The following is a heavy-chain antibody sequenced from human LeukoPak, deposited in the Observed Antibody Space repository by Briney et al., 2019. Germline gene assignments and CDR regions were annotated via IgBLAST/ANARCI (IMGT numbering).Heavy chain of an antibody. D-gene: IGHD1-14*01. CDR2: ISWDGGST. CDR3: AKGPSPIAGIVN. CDR1: GFTFDDYT. Sequence: GGSLRLSCAASGFTFDDYTMHWVRQAPGKGLEWVSLISWDGGSTYYADSVKGRFTISRDNSKNSLYLQMNSLRTEDTALYYCAKGPSPIAGIVNWGQGTLVTVSS. V-gene: IGHV3-43*01. J-gene: IGHJ4*02.